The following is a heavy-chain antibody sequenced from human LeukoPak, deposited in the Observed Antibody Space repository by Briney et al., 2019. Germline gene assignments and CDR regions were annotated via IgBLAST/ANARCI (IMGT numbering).Heavy chain of an antibody. Sequence: GESLRLSCAASGFTFSSHGMTWVRQAPGKGLEWVSVISGSGDTTYYADSVKGRFTISRDNSKNTLYLQMNSLRAEDTAVYYCARTTYYHDSSGYYYPFDYWGQGTLVTVSS. D-gene: IGHD3-22*01. CDR1: GFTFSSHG. V-gene: IGHV3-23*01. CDR3: ARTTYYHDSSGYYYPFDY. J-gene: IGHJ4*02. CDR2: ISGSGDTT.